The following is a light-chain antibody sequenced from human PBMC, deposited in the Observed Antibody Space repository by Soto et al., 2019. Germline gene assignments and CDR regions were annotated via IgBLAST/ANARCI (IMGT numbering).Light chain of an antibody. V-gene: IGKV3-15*01. CDR1: QSIGSK. CDR2: GAS. J-gene: IGKJ1*01. CDR3: QQYYKWPQT. Sequence: EILMTRPPATLSVSPGERATLSCRASQSIGSKLAWYQQKPGQAPRLLFYGASSRATGIPARFGASGSGTEFTLTISSLQSEDIAVYHCQQYYKWPQTFGQGTKVAIK.